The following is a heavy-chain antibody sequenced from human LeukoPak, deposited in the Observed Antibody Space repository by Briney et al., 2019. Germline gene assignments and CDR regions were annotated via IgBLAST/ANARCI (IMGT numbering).Heavy chain of an antibody. Sequence: VASVKVSCKASGYTFTSYDVNWVRQATGQGLEWMGWMNPNSGNTGYAQKFQGRVTITRNTSISTAYMELSSLRSEDTAVYYCARGYPPAESGYEFDYWGQGTLVTVSS. CDR1: GYTFTSYD. CDR3: ARGYPPAESGYEFDY. D-gene: IGHD3-3*01. J-gene: IGHJ4*02. V-gene: IGHV1-8*03. CDR2: MNPNSGNT.